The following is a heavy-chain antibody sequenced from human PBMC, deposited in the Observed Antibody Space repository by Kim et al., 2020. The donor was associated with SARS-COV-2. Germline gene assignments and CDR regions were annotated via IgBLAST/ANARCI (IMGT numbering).Heavy chain of an antibody. CDR2: ITYDGSNK. V-gene: IGHV3-30*03. Sequence: GGSLRLSCAASGFTFSGYGMRWIRQAPGKGLEWVSVITYDGSNKYYADSVKGRFTISRDNSKNTLYLQMNSLRAEDTAVYYCAIGYYYDSSGYWTKADAFYIWGEERMLTVSS. D-gene: IGHD3-22*01. CDR3: AIGYYYDSSGYWTKADAFYI. J-gene: IGHJ3*02. CDR1: GFTFSGYG.